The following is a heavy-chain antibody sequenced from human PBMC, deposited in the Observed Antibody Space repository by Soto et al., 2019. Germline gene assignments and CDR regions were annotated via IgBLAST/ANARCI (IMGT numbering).Heavy chain of an antibody. Sequence: ASVKVSCKSSGYTFTGHYIHWVRQAPEQGPEWMGEIGPESGATRYAQKFQGRVTMTRDMSITTVYMELNNLSPDDTAVYYCGRGRSGQIVVFYWGQGTPVTVSS. CDR3: GRGRSGQIVVFY. D-gene: IGHD5-12*01. CDR2: IGPESGAT. V-gene: IGHV1-2*02. J-gene: IGHJ4*02. CDR1: GYTFTGHY.